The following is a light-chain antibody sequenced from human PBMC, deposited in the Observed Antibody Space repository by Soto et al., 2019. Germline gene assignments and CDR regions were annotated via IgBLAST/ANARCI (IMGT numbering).Light chain of an antibody. CDR3: CSYAGSSTFYVV. Sequence: QSALTQPASVSGSPGQSITISCTGTSSDVGSYNLVSWYQQHPGKAPKLMIYEGSKRPSGVSNRFSGSKSGNTASLTISGLQAEDDADYYCCSYAGSSTFYVVFGGGTKVTVL. J-gene: IGLJ2*01. CDR2: EGS. CDR1: SSDVGSYNL. V-gene: IGLV2-23*01.